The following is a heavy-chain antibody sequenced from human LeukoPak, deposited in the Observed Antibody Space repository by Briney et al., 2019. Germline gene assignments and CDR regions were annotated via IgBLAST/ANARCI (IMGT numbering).Heavy chain of an antibody. J-gene: IGHJ6*03. D-gene: IGHD2-8*01. Sequence: GGSLRLSCAASGFTLRNYGMSWVRHAPGKGLEWVSAISGSGINTYYADSVKGRFTISSDNSKNTLYLQMNSLRAEDTAIYYCAKGRANGAVRYYYMDVWGKGTTVTVSS. CDR2: ISGSGINT. CDR1: GFTLRNYG. V-gene: IGHV3-23*01. CDR3: AKGRANGAVRYYYMDV.